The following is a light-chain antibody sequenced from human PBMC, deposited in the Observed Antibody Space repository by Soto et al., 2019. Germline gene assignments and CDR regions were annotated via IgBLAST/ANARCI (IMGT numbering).Light chain of an antibody. Sequence: EIVMTQTPATLSVSPGERATLSCWASQSVSSNLAWYQHKPGQAASLLIHGASTRAAGIPARFSGSGSGTEFTRTISSLQSEDFAVYYCQQYNKWPLTFGGGTKVEIK. CDR1: QSVSSN. CDR3: QQYNKWPLT. V-gene: IGKV3-15*01. CDR2: GAS. J-gene: IGKJ4*01.